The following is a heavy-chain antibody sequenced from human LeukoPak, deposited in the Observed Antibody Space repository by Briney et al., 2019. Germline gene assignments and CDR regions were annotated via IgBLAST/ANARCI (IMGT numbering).Heavy chain of an antibody. Sequence: GGSLRLSCAASGFTFSTYAMTWVRQAPGKGLEWVSAISGSGGSTYYADSMKGRFTISRDNSKNTLYLQMNSLRAEDTAVYYCAKDGEDSSSWYFDYWGQGTLVTVSS. CDR1: GFTFSTYA. V-gene: IGHV3-23*01. CDR3: AKDGEDSSSWYFDY. D-gene: IGHD6-13*01. CDR2: ISGSGGST. J-gene: IGHJ4*02.